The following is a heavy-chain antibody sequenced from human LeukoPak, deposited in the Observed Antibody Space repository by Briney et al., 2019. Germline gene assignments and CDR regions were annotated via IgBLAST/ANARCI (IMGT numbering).Heavy chain of an antibody. V-gene: IGHV1-69*05. Sequence: SVKVSCKASGGTFSSYAISWVRQAPGQGLEWMGGIIPIFGTANYAQKFQGRVTMTRDTSISTAYMELSRLRSDDTAVYYCARDRHWTNDWVFDYWGQGTLVTVSS. J-gene: IGHJ4*02. D-gene: IGHD1/OR15-1a*01. CDR2: IIPIFGTA. CDR1: GGTFSSYA. CDR3: ARDRHWTNDWVFDY.